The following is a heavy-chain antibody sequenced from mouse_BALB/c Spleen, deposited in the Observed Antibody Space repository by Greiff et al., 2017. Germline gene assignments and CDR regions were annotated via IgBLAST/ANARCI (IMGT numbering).Heavy chain of an antibody. J-gene: IGHJ3*01. CDR1: GFTFSDYY. CDR2: ISDGGSYT. CDR3: ARDEGAWFAY. V-gene: IGHV5-4*02. Sequence: EVKLVESGGGLVKPGGSLKLSCAASGFTFSDYYMYWVRQTPEKRLEWVATISDGGSYTYYPDSVKGRFTISRDNAKNNLYLQMSSLKSEDTAMYYCARDEGAWFAYWGQGTLVTVSA.